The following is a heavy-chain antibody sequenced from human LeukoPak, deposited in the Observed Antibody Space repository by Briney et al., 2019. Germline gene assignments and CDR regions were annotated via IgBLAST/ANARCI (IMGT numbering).Heavy chain of an antibody. Sequence: SETLSLTCTVSSGSISSFYWIWIRQSPGKGLEWIGYIYYTGSTSYNPSLKGRVTISIETSKNQFSLKLSSATAADTAVYFCARHPPLGIEQIHWLDPWGQGTLVTVSS. CDR2: IYYTGST. CDR3: ARHPPLGIEQIHWLDP. CDR1: SGSISSFY. D-gene: IGHD7-27*01. J-gene: IGHJ5*02. V-gene: IGHV4-59*01.